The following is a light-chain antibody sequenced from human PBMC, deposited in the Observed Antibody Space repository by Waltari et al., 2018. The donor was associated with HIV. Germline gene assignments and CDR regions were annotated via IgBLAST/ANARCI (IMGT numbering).Light chain of an antibody. CDR3: SSYTSSSTFVV. CDR1: SSDVGNYNR. CDR2: EVS. Sequence: QSALTQPPSVSGSPGQSVTISCTGTSSDVGNYNRVSWYQQPPGSAPKLMMYEVSNRPSGVPRRFSGSKSGNTASLTISGLQAEDEADYYCSSYTSSSTFVVFGGGTKLTVL. V-gene: IGLV2-18*02. J-gene: IGLJ2*01.